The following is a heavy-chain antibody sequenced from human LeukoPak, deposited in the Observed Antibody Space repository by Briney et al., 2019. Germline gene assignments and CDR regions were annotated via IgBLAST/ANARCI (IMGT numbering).Heavy chain of an antibody. CDR2: IYYSGST. Sequence: SETLSLTCTVSGGSISSSSYYWGWIRQPPGKGLEWIGSIYYSGSTYYNPSLKSLVTISVDTSKNQFSLKLSSVTAADTAVYYCARPGRDRYYYYMDVWGKGTTVTVSS. V-gene: IGHV4-39*01. CDR1: GGSISSSSYY. D-gene: IGHD3-10*01. J-gene: IGHJ6*03. CDR3: ARPGRDRYYYYMDV.